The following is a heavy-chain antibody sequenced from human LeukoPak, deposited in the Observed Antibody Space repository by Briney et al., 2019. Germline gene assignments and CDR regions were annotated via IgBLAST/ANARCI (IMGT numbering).Heavy chain of an antibody. Sequence: GGSLRLSCAASGFTFSSYSMNWVRQAPGKGLEWVSYISSSGSTIYYAGSVKGRFTISRDNAKNSLFLQMNSLRAEDTAVYYCARSRGSSGSYLFDYWGQGTLVTVSS. CDR2: ISSSGSTI. V-gene: IGHV3-48*01. J-gene: IGHJ4*02. CDR3: ARSRGSSGSYLFDY. CDR1: GFTFSSYS. D-gene: IGHD1-26*01.